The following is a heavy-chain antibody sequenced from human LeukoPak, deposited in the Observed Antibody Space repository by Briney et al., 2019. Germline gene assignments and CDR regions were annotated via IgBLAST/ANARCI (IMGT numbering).Heavy chain of an antibody. D-gene: IGHD3-9*01. CDR1: GFTFSSYA. V-gene: IGHV3-30*04. J-gene: IGHJ6*02. CDR3: ARDFLTGDYYGMDV. Sequence: PGRSLRLSCAASGFTFSSYAMHWVRQAPGKGLEWVVVISYDGSNKYYADSVKGRFTISRANSKNTLYLQMNSLRAEDTAVYYCARDFLTGDYYGMDVWGPGTLVTVS. CDR2: ISYDGSNK.